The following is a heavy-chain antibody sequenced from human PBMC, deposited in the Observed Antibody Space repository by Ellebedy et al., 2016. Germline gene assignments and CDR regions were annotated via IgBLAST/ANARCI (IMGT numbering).Heavy chain of an antibody. J-gene: IGHJ4*02. CDR1: GFTFSDYY. CDR3: ARAGDYKKAADY. Sequence: GESLKISXAASGFTFSDYYMSWIRQAPGKGLEWVSYISSSGSTIYYADSVKGRFTISRDSAKNSLYLQMNSLRAEDTAMYYCARAGDYKKAADYWGQGTLVTVSS. V-gene: IGHV3-11*01. CDR2: ISSSGSTI. D-gene: IGHD4-17*01.